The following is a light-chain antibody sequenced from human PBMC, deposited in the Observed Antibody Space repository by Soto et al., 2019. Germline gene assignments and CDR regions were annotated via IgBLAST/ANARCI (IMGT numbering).Light chain of an antibody. V-gene: IGLV1-44*01. J-gene: IGLJ1*01. CDR2: RVN. CDR3: AFGDDSLNGLYV. CDR1: SSTIGSNA. Sequence: QSVLTQPPSASGTPGQRVTISCSGSSSTIGSNAVDWYQQLPGTAPKLLIFRVNQRPSGVPDRFSGSKSGTSASLAISGLQSEDEADYYCAFGDDSLNGLYVFGTGPRSPS.